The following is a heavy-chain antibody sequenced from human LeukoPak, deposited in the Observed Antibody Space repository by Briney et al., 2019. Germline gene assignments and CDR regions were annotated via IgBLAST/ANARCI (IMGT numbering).Heavy chain of an antibody. Sequence: PGGSLRLSCAASGFTFSSYGMHWVRQAPGKGLEWVAFIRSDGSIKYYADSVKGRFTISRDNAKNSLYLQMNSLRAEDTAVYYCASHYYGSGKFENWGQGTLVTVSS. J-gene: IGHJ4*02. V-gene: IGHV3-30*02. CDR3: ASHYYGSGKFEN. CDR2: IRSDGSIK. CDR1: GFTFSSYG. D-gene: IGHD3-10*01.